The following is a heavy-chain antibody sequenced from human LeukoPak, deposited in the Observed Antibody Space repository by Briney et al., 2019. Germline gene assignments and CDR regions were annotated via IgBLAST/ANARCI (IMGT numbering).Heavy chain of an antibody. Sequence: GGSLRLSCAASGFTFSSYGMHWVRQAPGKGLEWVAFIRYDGSNKYYADSVKGRFTISRDNSKNTLYLQMNSLRAEDTAMYYCAKEVRRYCSGGSRPLWGQGTLVTVSS. J-gene: IGHJ4*02. CDR1: GFTFSSYG. V-gene: IGHV3-30*02. D-gene: IGHD2-15*01. CDR2: IRYDGSNK. CDR3: AKEVRRYCSGGSRPL.